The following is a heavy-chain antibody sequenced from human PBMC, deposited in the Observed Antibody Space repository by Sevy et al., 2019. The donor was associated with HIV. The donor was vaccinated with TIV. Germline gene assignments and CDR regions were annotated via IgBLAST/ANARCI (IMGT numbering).Heavy chain of an antibody. CDR1: GYTFTSYA. CDR3: ARGTVAGIYYYYGMDV. Sequence: ASVKVSCKASGYTFTSYAMHWVRQAPGQRLEWMGWINAGNGNTKYSQKFQGRVTITRDTSASTAYMELSSLRSEDTAAYYCARGTVAGIYYYYGMDVWGQGTTVTVSS. V-gene: IGHV1-3*01. J-gene: IGHJ6*02. D-gene: IGHD6-19*01. CDR2: INAGNGNT.